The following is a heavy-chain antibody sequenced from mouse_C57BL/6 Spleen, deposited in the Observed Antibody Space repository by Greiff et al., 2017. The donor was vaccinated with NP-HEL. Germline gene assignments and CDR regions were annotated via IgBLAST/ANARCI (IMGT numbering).Heavy chain of an antibody. CDR1: GYTFTSYT. D-gene: IGHD2-4*01. J-gene: IGHJ1*03. V-gene: IGHV1-4*01. Sequence: VQLQQSGAELARPGASVKMSCKASGYTFTSYTMHWVKQRPGQGLEWIGYINPSSGYTKYNQKFKDKATLTADKSSSTAYMQLSSLTSEDSAVYYCARDYDGDWYCDVWGTGTTVTVSS. CDR3: ARDYDGDWYCDV. CDR2: INPSSGYT.